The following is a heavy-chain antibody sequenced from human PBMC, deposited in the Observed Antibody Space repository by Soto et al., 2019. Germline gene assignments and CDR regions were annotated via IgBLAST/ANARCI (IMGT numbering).Heavy chain of an antibody. J-gene: IGHJ6*03. CDR1: GFTLSDCA. V-gene: IGHV3-48*01. CDR2: ISSSSSVI. CDR3: ARDLSWGSNWYFYMDV. Sequence: PGGSLRLSCATSGFTLSDCAMNWVSQAPGKGLEWVSYISSSSSVIDYADSVKGRFTVSRDNARNSLYLQMNSLRAEDTAVYYCARDLSWGSNWYFYMDVWGKGTTVTVSS. D-gene: IGHD7-27*01.